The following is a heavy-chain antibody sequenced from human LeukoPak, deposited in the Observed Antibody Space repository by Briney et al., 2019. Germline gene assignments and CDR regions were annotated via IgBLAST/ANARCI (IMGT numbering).Heavy chain of an antibody. CDR3: ARRVYCTGGACRNWYFDL. CDR1: GGSISSTNYF. D-gene: IGHD2-8*02. J-gene: IGHJ2*01. Sequence: SETLSLTCNVSGGSISSTNYFWGWIRLPPGKGLEWIGCIYYDGRTYYNPSLQSRLTISVDTSKNQFSLRLSSVTAADTAVYYCARRVYCTGGACRNWYFDLWGRGTLVTVSS. CDR2: IYYDGRT. V-gene: IGHV4-39*01.